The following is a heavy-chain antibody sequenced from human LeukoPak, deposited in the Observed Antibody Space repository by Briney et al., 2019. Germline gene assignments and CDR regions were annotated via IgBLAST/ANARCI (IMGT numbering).Heavy chain of an antibody. CDR3: AKEDGSYSGKAFDY. J-gene: IGHJ4*02. V-gene: IGHV3-30*02. CDR2: IRYDGSNK. D-gene: IGHD1-26*01. CDR1: GFTFSSYG. Sequence: GGSLRLSCAASGFTFSSYGMHWVRQAPGKGLEWVAFIRYDGSNKYYADSVKGRFTISRDNSKNTLYLQMNSLRAEDTAVYYCAKEDGSYSGKAFDYWGQGTLVTVSS.